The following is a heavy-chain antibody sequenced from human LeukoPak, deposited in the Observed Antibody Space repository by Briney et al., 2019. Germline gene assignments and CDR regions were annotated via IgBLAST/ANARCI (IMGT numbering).Heavy chain of an antibody. J-gene: IGHJ4*02. CDR2: ISSNGGST. D-gene: IGHD5-18*01. Sequence: GGSLRLSCAASGFTFSSYAMHWVRQAPGKGLEYVSAISSNGGSTYYANSVKGRFTISRDNSKNTLYLQMGSLRAEDMAVYYCAGGRGYRYYFDYWGQGTLVTVSS. V-gene: IGHV3-64*01. CDR1: GFTFSSYA. CDR3: AGGRGYRYYFDY.